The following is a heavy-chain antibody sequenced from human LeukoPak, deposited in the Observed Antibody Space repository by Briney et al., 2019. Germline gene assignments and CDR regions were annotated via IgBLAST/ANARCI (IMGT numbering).Heavy chain of an antibody. CDR3: AREASSGDLEY. D-gene: IGHD4-17*01. CDR1: GFTFSSYE. CDR2: ISSSAGTI. Sequence: GGSLRLSCAAFGFTFSSYEMNWVRQAPGKGLEWVSYISSSAGTIYYTDSVKGRFTISRDNAKNSLYLQMNSLRAEDTAVYYCAREASSGDLEYWGQGTLVTVSS. V-gene: IGHV3-48*03. J-gene: IGHJ4*02.